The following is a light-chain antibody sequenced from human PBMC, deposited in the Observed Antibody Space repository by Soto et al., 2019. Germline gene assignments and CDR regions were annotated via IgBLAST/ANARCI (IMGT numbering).Light chain of an antibody. CDR1: SNDVGYHNY. CDR3: CSYAGSNTFTYV. J-gene: IGLJ1*01. V-gene: IGLV2-8*01. CDR2: EVS. Sequence: QSVLTQPPSASGSPGQSVTISCTGTSNDVGYHNYVSWYQQHPGKAPKLIIYEVSKRPSGVPDRFSGSKSGNTASLTVSGLQAEDEAEYYCCSYAGSNTFTYVFGTGTQLTVL.